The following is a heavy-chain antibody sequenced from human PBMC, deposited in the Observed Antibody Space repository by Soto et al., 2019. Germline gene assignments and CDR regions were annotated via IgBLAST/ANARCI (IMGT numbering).Heavy chain of an antibody. J-gene: IGHJ5*02. V-gene: IGHV1-69*13. CDR2: IIPIFGTA. CDR3: ARDIVVVTASGAWFDP. Sequence: GASVKVSCKASGGTFSSYAISWVRQAPGQGLEWMGGIIPIFGTANYAQKFQGRVTITADESTSTAYMELSSLRSEDTAVYYCARDIVVVTASGAWFDPWGQGTLVTGSS. D-gene: IGHD2-21*02. CDR1: GGTFSSYA.